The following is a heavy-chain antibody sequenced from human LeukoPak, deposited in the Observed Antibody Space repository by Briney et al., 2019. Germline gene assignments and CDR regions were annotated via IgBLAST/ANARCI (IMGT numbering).Heavy chain of an antibody. D-gene: IGHD5-24*01. V-gene: IGHV3-7*01. CDR3: ARGRGWIDP. CDR2: VNEDGSEQ. CDR1: GFTFTNNW. J-gene: IGHJ5*02. Sequence: PGGSLRLSCAASGFTFTNNWMTWFRQAPGKGLEWVANVNEDGSEQNYLKSVKGRFTISRDNAKNSVYLQMNNLRVEEAAVYYCARGRGWIDPWGQGTLVTVSS.